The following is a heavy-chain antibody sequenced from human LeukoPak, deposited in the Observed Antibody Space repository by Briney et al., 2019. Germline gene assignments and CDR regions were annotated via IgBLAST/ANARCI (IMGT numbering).Heavy chain of an antibody. D-gene: IGHD2-21*02. J-gene: IGHJ4*02. CDR1: GYSFATYC. Sequence: GESLKISCRGSGYSFATYCISWVRQMPRKSLVWMGRIAPSDSYTCYSPSFQGYVTISAYKSINTAYLQWTSLRASDTAMYYCARRLASCGGDCYSFDYWGQGTLVTVSS. CDR2: IAPSDSYT. V-gene: IGHV5-10-1*01. CDR3: ARRLASCGGDCYSFDY.